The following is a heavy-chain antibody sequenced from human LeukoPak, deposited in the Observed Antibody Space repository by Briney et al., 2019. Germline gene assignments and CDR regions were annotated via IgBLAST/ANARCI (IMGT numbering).Heavy chain of an antibody. V-gene: IGHV3-21*01. J-gene: IGHJ4*01. CDR2: ISSRSTHI. D-gene: IGHD3-3*01. CDR3: ARDRVVLNGYKSLGL. Sequence: GGSLRLSCVASGFTFDTYIMTWVRQAPGTGLEWLSSISSRSTHIYYRDSMKGRLTISRDNAKNSLYLQINSLRADDTAVYYCARDRVVLNGYKSLGLWGQGTMVTVSS. CDR1: GFTFDTYI.